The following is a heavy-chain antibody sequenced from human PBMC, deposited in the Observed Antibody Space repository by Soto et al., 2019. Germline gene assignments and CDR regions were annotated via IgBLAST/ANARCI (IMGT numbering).Heavy chain of an antibody. Sequence: PGGSLRLSCAASGFTFSAYWMGWVRQAPGKRLEWVANIKQDGSTKYYVDSVKGRFTISRDNAKKSLYLQMNSLRAEGTAVYYCARQYSSAWYPDYWGQGTLVTVSS. V-gene: IGHV3-7*03. CDR2: IKQDGSTK. D-gene: IGHD6-19*01. CDR1: GFTFSAYW. J-gene: IGHJ4*02. CDR3: ARQYSSAWYPDY.